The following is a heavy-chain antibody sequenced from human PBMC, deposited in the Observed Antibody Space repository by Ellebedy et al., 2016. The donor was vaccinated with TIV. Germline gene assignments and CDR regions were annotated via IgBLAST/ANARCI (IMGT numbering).Heavy chain of an antibody. J-gene: IGHJ5*02. CDR2: IWYNGNNK. CDR1: GFTFSSYC. V-gene: IGHV3-33*01. D-gene: IGHD2-8*01. Sequence: PGGSLRLSCAASGFTFSSYCMHRVRQAPGKGLEWVALIWYNGNNKYYADSVKGRFTISRDNSKNTLYLQMSSLRTEDTAVYFCARQLSPYLLAGNGVDFDPWGQGTLVIVSS. CDR3: ARQLSPYLLAGNGVDFDP.